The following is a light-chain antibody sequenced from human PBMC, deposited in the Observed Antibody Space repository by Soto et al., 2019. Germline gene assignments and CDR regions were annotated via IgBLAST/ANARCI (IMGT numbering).Light chain of an antibody. CDR2: LGS. J-gene: IGKJ1*01. CDR3: MQALQTPWT. Sequence: DIVVTQSPLSLPVTPGEPASISCRSSQSLLHSDGYNYLGWYLQKPGQSPQLLIYLGSNRASGVPDRFSGSGSGKDFTLKISRVEAADVGVYYCMQALQTPWTFGQGTKVAVK. CDR1: QSLLHSDGYNY. V-gene: IGKV2-28*01.